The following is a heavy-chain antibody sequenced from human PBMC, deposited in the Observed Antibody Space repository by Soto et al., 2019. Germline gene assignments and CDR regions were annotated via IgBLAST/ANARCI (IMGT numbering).Heavy chain of an antibody. CDR2: ISSSSSYT. CDR3: AGVHPFPAHTGYDLMPTFFDS. D-gene: IGHD5-12*01. CDR1: GFIFSDYY. J-gene: IGHJ4*02. Sequence: GGSLRLSCTGSGFIFSDYYMSWIRQAPGKGPEWVAYISSSSSYTNYADSVKGRFTISRDNAKNSLYLQMNSLRAEDTALYYCAGVHPFPAHTGYDLMPTFFDSWGQGALVTVSS. V-gene: IGHV3-11*06.